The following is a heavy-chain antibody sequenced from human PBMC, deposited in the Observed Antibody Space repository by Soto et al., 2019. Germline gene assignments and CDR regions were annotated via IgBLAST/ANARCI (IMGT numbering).Heavy chain of an antibody. CDR3: ARDFYDSSGYYHDAFDI. D-gene: IGHD3-22*01. CDR2: TRNKANSYTT. V-gene: IGHV3-72*01. CDR1: GYSISSGYY. J-gene: IGHJ3*02. Sequence: LSLTCAVSGYSISSGYYWGWIRQAPGKGLEWVGHTRNKANSYTTEYAASVKGRFTISRDDSKNSLYLQMNSLKTEDTAVYYCARDFYDSSGYYHDAFDIWGQGTMVTVSS.